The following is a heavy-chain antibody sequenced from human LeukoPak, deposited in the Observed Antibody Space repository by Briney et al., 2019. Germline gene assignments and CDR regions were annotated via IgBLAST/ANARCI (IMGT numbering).Heavy chain of an antibody. V-gene: IGHV1-18*01. CDR3: ARVVGSITMVRGVIEGLGY. CDR2: ISAYNGNT. D-gene: IGHD3-10*01. Sequence: ASVKVSCKASGYTFTSYGISWVRQAPGQGLEWMGWISAYNGNTNYAQKLQGRVTMTTDTSTSTAYMELRSLRSDDTAMYYCARVVGSITMVRGVIEGLGYWGQGTLVTVSS. J-gene: IGHJ4*02. CDR1: GYTFTSYG.